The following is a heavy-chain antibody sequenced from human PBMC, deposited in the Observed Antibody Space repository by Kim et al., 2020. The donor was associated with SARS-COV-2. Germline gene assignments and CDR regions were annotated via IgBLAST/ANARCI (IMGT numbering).Heavy chain of an antibody. J-gene: IGHJ6*02. CDR1: GFTFDDYA. D-gene: IGHD6-19*01. Sequence: GGSLRLSCAASGFTFDDYAMGWVRQAPGKGLEWVAGINWNSGSIGYADSVKGRFAISRDNAKNSLYLQMNSLRTEDTALYYCAGWSYYGMDVWGQGTTVTVSS. CDR2: INWNSGSI. V-gene: IGHV3-9*01. CDR3: AGWSYYGMDV.